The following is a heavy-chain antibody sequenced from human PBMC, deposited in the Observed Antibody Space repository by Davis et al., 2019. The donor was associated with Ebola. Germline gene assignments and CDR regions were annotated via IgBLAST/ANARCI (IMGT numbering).Heavy chain of an antibody. CDR1: GYSFTSYW. CDR2: IYPGDSDT. D-gene: IGHD1-20*01. Sequence: GESLKISCKGSGYSFTSYWIAWVRQLPGKGLEWMGIIYPGDSDTGYSPFFQGQVTISADKSITTAYLQWSGLRASDTAMYYCASLRRTITGMDDGFDIWGQGTMVTVSS. CDR3: ASLRRTITGMDDGFDI. J-gene: IGHJ3*02. V-gene: IGHV5-51*01.